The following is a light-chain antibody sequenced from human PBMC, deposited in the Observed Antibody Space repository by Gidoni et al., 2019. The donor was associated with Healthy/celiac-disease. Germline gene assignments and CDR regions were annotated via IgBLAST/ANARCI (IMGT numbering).Light chain of an antibody. Sequence: QSVLTQPPSASGTPGTRVTISCSGSSSNSGSNTVNWYQQLPGTAPKLLIYSNNQRPSGVPDRFSGSKSGTSASLAISGLQSEDEADYYCAAWDDSLNGWVFGGGTKLTVL. J-gene: IGLJ3*02. CDR1: SSNSGSNT. CDR3: AAWDDSLNGWV. CDR2: SNN. V-gene: IGLV1-44*01.